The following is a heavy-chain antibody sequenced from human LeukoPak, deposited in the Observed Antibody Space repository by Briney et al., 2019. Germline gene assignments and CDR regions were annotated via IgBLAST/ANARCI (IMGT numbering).Heavy chain of an antibody. CDR3: ARGPRLTVTTDY. CDR1: GFTFSSYW. V-gene: IGHV3-74*01. CDR2: INSDGSST. Sequence: PGGSLRLSCAASGFTFSSYWMHWVRQAPGKGLVWVSRINSDGSSTSYADSVKGRFTISRDNAKNTLYLQMNSLRAEDTAVYYCARGPRLTVTTDYWGQGTLVTVSS. J-gene: IGHJ4*02. D-gene: IGHD4-17*01.